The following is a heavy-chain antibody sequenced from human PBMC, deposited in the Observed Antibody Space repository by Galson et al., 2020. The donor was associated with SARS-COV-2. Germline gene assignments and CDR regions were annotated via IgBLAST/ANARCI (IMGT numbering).Heavy chain of an antibody. D-gene: IGHD2-21*02. Sequence: GGSLRLSCAASGFTFDDYGMSWVRQAPGKGLEWVSGINWNGGSTGYADSVKGRFTISRDNAKNSLYLQMNSLRAEDTALYYCASYAYCGGDCYPGWFGYWGQGTLVTVSS. CDR3: ASYAYCGGDCYPGWFGY. CDR2: INWNGGST. V-gene: IGHV3-20*04. J-gene: IGHJ4*02. CDR1: GFTFDDYG.